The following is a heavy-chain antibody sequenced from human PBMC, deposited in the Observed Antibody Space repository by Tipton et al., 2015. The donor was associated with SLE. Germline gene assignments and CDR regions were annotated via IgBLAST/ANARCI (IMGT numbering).Heavy chain of an antibody. Sequence: TLSLTCTVSGGSISSNTWWNWVRQPPGKGLEYIGEIHHRGSTNYKSSLRGRVTISVDKSKNQFSLKLTSVTAADTAVYYCVRWIPLTGINVWGQGATVTVSS. CDR2: IHHRGST. J-gene: IGHJ6*02. D-gene: IGHD5-18*01. V-gene: IGHV4-4*02. CDR3: VRWIPLTGINV. CDR1: GGSISSNTW.